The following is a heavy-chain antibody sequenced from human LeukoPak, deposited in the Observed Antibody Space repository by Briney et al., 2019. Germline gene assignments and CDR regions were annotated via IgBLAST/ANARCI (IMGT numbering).Heavy chain of an antibody. Sequence: GGSLRLSCAASGFTFSSYWMSWVRQAPGKGLEWVANIKQDGSEKYYVDSVKGRFTISRDNAKNSLYLQMNSLRAEDTAVYYCARVGGYSNWDYYYYYMDVWGKGTTVTVSS. J-gene: IGHJ6*03. CDR3: ARVGGYSNWDYYYYYMDV. CDR2: IKQDGSEK. V-gene: IGHV3-7*01. D-gene: IGHD4-11*01. CDR1: GFTFSSYW.